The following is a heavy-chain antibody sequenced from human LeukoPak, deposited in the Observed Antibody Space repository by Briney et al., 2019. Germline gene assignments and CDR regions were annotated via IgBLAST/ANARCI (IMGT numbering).Heavy chain of an antibody. CDR3: AKDGLDIVATPFDY. J-gene: IGHJ4*02. CDR2: LSGSGVAT. D-gene: IGHD5-12*01. CDR1: GFTFSRSA. V-gene: IGHV3-23*01. Sequence: GGSLRLSCAASGFTFSRSAMTWVRQAPGRGLEWVSSLSGSGVATYYADSVKGRFTISRDNSKNTLYLQMNSLRAEDTAVHYCAKDGLDIVATPFDYWGQGTLVTVSS.